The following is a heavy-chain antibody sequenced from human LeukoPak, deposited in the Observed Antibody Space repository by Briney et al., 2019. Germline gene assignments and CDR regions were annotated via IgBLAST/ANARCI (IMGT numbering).Heavy chain of an antibody. CDR1: GFTFSSYA. CDR2: ISGSGGST. J-gene: IGHJ4*02. V-gene: IGHV3-23*01. D-gene: IGHD3-10*01. Sequence: GGSLRLSCAASGFTFSSYAMSWVRQAPGKGLEWVSAISGSGGSTYYADSVKGRFTISRDNSKNTLYLQMNSLKTEDTAVYYCTARPTTDYGSGSTMTDWGQGTLLTVSS. CDR3: TARPTTDYGSGSTMTD.